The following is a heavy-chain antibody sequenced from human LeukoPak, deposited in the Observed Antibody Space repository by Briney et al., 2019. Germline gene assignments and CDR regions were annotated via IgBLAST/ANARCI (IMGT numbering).Heavy chain of an antibody. D-gene: IGHD6-19*01. J-gene: IGHJ5*02. CDR2: IYSSGST. Sequence: SQTLSLTCTVSGGSISSYYWSWIRQPPGKGLEWIGRIYSSGSTNYNPSLKSRVTMSVDTSKNQFSLKLSSVTAADTAVYYCARDQGPGRSVAGTPPSYNWFDTWGQGTLVTVSS. CDR3: ARDQGPGRSVAGTPPSYNWFDT. CDR1: GGSISSYY. V-gene: IGHV4-4*07.